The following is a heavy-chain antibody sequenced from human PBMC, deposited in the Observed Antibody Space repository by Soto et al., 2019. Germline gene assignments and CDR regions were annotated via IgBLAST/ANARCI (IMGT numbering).Heavy chain of an antibody. CDR2: ISGSGGST. CDR1: GFTFSSYA. D-gene: IGHD4-17*01. J-gene: IGHJ6*03. V-gene: IGHV3-23*01. Sequence: PGGSLRLSCAASGFTFSSYAMSWVRQAPGKGLEWVSAISGSGGSTYYADSVKGRFTISRDNSKNTLYLQMNSLRAEDTAVYYCAKPYRTTPLPWDSVYYYYMDVWGKGTTVTVSS. CDR3: AKPYRTTPLPWDSVYYYYMDV.